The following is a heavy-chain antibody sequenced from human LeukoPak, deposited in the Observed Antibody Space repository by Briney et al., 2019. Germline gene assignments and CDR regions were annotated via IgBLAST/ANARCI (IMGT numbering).Heavy chain of an antibody. CDR1: GGSISGYY. V-gene: IGHV4-4*07. Sequence: PSETLSLTCTVSGGSISGYYWSWIRQPAGKGPEWIGRTYTSGSTNYNPSLKSRVTMSVDTSKNQFSLKLSSVTAADTAVYYCARDRGCSSASCSSNWFDPWGQGTLVTVSS. D-gene: IGHD2-2*01. CDR2: TYTSGST. CDR3: ARDRGCSSASCSSNWFDP. J-gene: IGHJ5*02.